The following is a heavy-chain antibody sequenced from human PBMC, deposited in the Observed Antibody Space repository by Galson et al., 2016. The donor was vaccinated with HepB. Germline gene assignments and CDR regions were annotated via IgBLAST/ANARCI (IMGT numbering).Heavy chain of an antibody. CDR1: GDSVSSNSAA. CDR3: ARDRYSSSWSSRVPPVIDY. J-gene: IGHJ4*02. CDR2: TSYRSKWYN. Sequence: CAISGDSVSSNSAAWNWIRQSPPRGLEWLGRTSYRSKWYNDYAVFVKSRITINPDTSKNQFSLQLKSVTPEDTAVYSCARDRYSSSWSSRVPPVIDYWGQGTLVTVSS. D-gene: IGHD6-13*01. V-gene: IGHV6-1*01.